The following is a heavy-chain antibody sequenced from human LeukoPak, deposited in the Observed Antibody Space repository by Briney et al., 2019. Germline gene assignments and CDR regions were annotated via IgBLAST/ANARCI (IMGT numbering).Heavy chain of an antibody. CDR1: GGSISSSSYY. J-gene: IGHJ4*02. V-gene: IGHV4-39*01. D-gene: IGHD4-11*01. CDR2: IYYSGST. Sequence: SETLSLTCTVSGGSISSSSYYWGWIRQPPGKGLEWIGSIYYSGSTYYNPSLKSRVTISVDTSKNQFSLKLSSVTAAGTAVYYCAIPLRNSNYYFDYWGQGTLVTVSS. CDR3: AIPLRNSNYYFDY.